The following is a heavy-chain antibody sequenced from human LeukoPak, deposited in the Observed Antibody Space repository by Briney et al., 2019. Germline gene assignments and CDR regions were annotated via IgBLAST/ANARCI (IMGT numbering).Heavy chain of an antibody. D-gene: IGHD5-24*01. CDR2: ISSSSSYI. CDR1: GFTFSSYS. Sequence: TGGSLRLSCAASGFTFSSYSMNWVRQAPGKGLEWVSSISSSSSYIYYADSVKGRFTISRDNAKNSLYLQMNSLRAEDTAVYYCARLRDGYNSGWGQGTLVTVSS. V-gene: IGHV3-21*01. J-gene: IGHJ4*02. CDR3: ARLRDGYNSG.